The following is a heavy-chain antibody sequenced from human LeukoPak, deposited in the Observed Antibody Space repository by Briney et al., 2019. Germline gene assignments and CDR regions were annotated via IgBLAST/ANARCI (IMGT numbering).Heavy chain of an antibody. CDR1: GFTFSTYW. J-gene: IGHJ4*02. D-gene: IGHD4-17*01. CDR2: INWNGGST. Sequence: GGSLRLSCAVSGFTFSTYWMSWVRQAPGKGLEWVSGINWNGGSTGYADSVKGRFTISRDNAKNSLYLQMNSLRAEDTALYHCARVSRGVTTMGFDYWGQGTLVTVSS. CDR3: ARVSRGVTTMGFDY. V-gene: IGHV3-20*01.